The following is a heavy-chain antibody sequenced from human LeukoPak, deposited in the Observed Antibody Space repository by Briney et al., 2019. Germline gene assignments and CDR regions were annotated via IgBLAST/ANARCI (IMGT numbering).Heavy chain of an antibody. CDR3: ARLLAAPYYINF. Sequence: GESLKISCKGTGYKFTNYWIAWVRQMPGQGLEWLGIIYPRDSDTRYSPSFQGQVSISVDTSIDTAYLQWSSVKASDTAMYYCARLLAAPYYINFWGQGTLVTVSS. D-gene: IGHD6-25*01. V-gene: IGHV5-51*01. CDR1: GYKFTNYW. CDR2: IYPRDSDT. J-gene: IGHJ4*02.